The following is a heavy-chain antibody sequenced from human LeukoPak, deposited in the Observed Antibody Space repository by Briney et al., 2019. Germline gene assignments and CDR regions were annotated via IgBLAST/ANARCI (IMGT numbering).Heavy chain of an antibody. Sequence: PGGSLRLSCAASDFSFITYAMSWVRQAPGKGLEWVSYISSSSSTIYYADSVKGRFTISRDNAKNSLYLQMNSLRAEDTAVYYCARDREWSLSFAPYYMDVWGKGTTVTVSS. CDR1: DFSFITYA. CDR3: ARDREWSLSFAPYYMDV. J-gene: IGHJ6*03. D-gene: IGHD3-3*01. V-gene: IGHV3-48*01. CDR2: ISSSSSTI.